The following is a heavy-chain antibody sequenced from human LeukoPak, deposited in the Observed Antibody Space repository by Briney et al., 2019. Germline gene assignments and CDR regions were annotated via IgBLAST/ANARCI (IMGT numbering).Heavy chain of an antibody. D-gene: IGHD7-27*01. J-gene: IGHJ3*01. Sequence: PGGSLRLSCAASGFTFSSYSMNWVRQAPGKGLEWVSSISSSSSYIYYADSVKGRFTISRDSAKNSLYLQMNSLRPEDTATYYCARGGPSVLTGGAFDLWGQGTVVTVS. CDR1: GFTFSSYS. CDR3: ARGGPSVLTGGAFDL. CDR2: ISSSSSYI. V-gene: IGHV3-21*01.